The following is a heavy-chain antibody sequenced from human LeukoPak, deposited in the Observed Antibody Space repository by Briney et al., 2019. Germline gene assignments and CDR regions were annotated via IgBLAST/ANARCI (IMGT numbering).Heavy chain of an antibody. D-gene: IGHD6-13*01. CDR1: GFSLTTSGMC. V-gene: IGHV2-70*11. CDR2: IDWDDDK. J-gene: IGHJ4*02. CDR3: ARIRGSRYYFDY. Sequence: SGPTVVKPTQTLTLTCTFSGFSLTTSGMCVSWIRQPPGKALEWLARIDWDDDKYYSTSLRTRLTISKDTSKNQVVLTMTNMDPVDTATYYCARIRGSRYYFDYWGQGTLVTVSS.